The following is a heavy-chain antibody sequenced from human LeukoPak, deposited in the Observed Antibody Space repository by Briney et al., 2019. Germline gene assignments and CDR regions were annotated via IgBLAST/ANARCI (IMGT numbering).Heavy chain of an antibody. CDR1: GYTFTDYY. D-gene: IGHD1-26*01. J-gene: IGHJ6*02. CDR2: INPKAGGT. V-gene: IGHV1-2*02. Sequence: ASVKVSCKASGYTFTDYYMHWVRQAPGQGLEWMGWINPKAGGTNSAQKFQGRVTMTTDTSISTAYMELSRLRSDDTAVYYCARDTQVGATKDYYYGMDVWGQGTTVTVSS. CDR3: ARDTQVGATKDYYYGMDV.